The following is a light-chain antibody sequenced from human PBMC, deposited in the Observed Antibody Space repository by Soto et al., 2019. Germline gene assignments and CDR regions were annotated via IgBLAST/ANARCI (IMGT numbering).Light chain of an antibody. CDR3: LQHNSYPRT. CDR2: GAS. V-gene: IGKV3-15*01. Sequence: ETVLTQSPATLTVSPGERATLSCRASQSVSSNLAWYQQKPGQPPRLLIYGASTRATGIPARFSGSGSGTEFTLTISSLQPEDFAAYYCLQHNSYPRTFGQGTKVDIK. J-gene: IGKJ1*01. CDR1: QSVSSN.